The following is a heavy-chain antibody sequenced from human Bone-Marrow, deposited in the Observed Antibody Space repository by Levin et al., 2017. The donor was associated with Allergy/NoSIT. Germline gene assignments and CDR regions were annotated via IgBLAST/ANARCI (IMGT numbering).Heavy chain of an antibody. J-gene: IGHJ6*02. Sequence: TLSLTCAASGFTFSSYAMHWVRQAPGKGLEWVAVISYDGSNKYYADSVKGRFTISRDNSKNTLYLQMNSLRAEDTAVYYCARGGTRGYSYGYYYYYYGMDVWGQGTTVTVSS. CDR1: GFTFSSYA. CDR3: ARGGTRGYSYGYYYYYYGMDV. V-gene: IGHV3-30-3*01. D-gene: IGHD5-18*01. CDR2: ISYDGSNK.